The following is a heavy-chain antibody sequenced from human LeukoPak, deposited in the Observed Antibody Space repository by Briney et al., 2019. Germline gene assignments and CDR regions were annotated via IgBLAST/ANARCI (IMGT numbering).Heavy chain of an antibody. V-gene: IGHV4-34*01. D-gene: IGHD3-3*01. CDR3: ARVPLRFLEPFDY. J-gene: IGHJ4*02. CDR1: GGSVSGYY. Sequence: SETLSLTCAAYGGSVSGYYWSWIRQPPEKGLEWIGEISHRGGTHHTPSLQSRVTMSVDTSKNQFALNLNSVTAADTAVYYCARVPLRFLEPFDYWGQGILVTVSS. CDR2: ISHRGGT.